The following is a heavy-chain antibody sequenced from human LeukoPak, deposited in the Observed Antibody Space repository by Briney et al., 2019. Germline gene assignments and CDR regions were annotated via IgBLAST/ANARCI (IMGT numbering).Heavy chain of an antibody. CDR2: FDPEDGET. CDR3: ARDENWGPDY. Sequence: ASVKVSCKVSGYTLTELSMHWVRQAPGKGLEWMGGFDPEDGETIYAQKFQGRLTISRDTSISTAYMELSRLSSDDTAIYYCARDENWGPDYWGQGTLVTVSS. J-gene: IGHJ4*02. V-gene: IGHV1-24*01. CDR1: GYTLTELS. D-gene: IGHD7-27*01.